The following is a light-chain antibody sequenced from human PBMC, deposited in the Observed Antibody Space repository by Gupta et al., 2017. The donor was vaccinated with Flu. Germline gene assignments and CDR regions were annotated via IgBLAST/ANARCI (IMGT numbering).Light chain of an antibody. CDR1: PSVSSN. CDR2: GAS. CDR3: QQYRNWPRT. Sequence: EIVMTQSPATLSVSPGERATLSCWASPSVSSNLAWYQQKPGQGPRLLIHGASTRATGIPARFSGSGSGTEFTLTISSLQSEDFAVYYCQQYRNWPRTFGQGTRVEIK. J-gene: IGKJ1*01. V-gene: IGKV3-15*01.